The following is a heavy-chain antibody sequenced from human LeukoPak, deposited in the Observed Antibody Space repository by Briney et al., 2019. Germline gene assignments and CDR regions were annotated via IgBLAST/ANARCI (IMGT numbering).Heavy chain of an antibody. CDR2: ISGSGGST. Sequence: PGGSLRLSCTASGFTFSSYAMSWVRQAPGKGLEWVAAISGSGGSTYYADSVTGRFTISRDNSKNTLYLQMKSLRAEDTAVYYCATSRQWLVRYFDYWGQGTLATVSS. V-gene: IGHV3-23*01. J-gene: IGHJ4*02. D-gene: IGHD6-19*01. CDR3: ATSRQWLVRYFDY. CDR1: GFTFSSYA.